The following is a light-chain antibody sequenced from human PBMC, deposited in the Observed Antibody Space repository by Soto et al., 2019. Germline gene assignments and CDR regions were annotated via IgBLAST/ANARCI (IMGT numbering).Light chain of an antibody. V-gene: IGKV3-15*01. CDR2: DAS. CDR1: QSVSSN. CDR3: QQYNSWPPDFT. J-gene: IGKJ2*01. Sequence: EIVMTQSPATLSVSPGERATLSCRASQSVSSNLAWFQQKPGQAPRLLIYDASTRATGIPARFSGSGSATEFTLTINSLQSEDFAVYYCQQYNSWPPDFTFGQGTKLEIK.